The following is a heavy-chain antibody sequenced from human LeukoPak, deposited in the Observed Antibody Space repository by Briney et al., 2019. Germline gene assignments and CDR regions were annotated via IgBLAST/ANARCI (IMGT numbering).Heavy chain of an antibody. Sequence: ASVKVSCKASGYTFTSYHTHWVRQAPGQGLDWMGIINPSAGITTYAQKFQGRVAMTKDTSTSTVYMELSSLRSEDTAVYYCARSQYITMIVARLYQFDDWGQGTLVTVSS. D-gene: IGHD3-22*01. CDR1: GYTFTSYH. CDR2: INPSAGIT. J-gene: IGHJ4*02. V-gene: IGHV1-46*01. CDR3: ARSQYITMIVARLYQFDD.